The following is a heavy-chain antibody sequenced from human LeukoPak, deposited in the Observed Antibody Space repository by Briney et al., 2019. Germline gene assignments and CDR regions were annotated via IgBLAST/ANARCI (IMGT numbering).Heavy chain of an antibody. CDR1: GGSISSYY. CDR3: ARGLKDSSSWYYFDY. CDR2: IYYSGST. Sequence: SETLSLTCTVSGGSISSYYWSRIRQPPGKGLEWIGYIYYSGSTNYNPSLKSRVTISVDTSKNQFSLKLSSVTAADTAVYYCARGLKDSSSWYYFDYWGQGTLVTVSS. V-gene: IGHV4-59*01. J-gene: IGHJ4*02. D-gene: IGHD6-13*01.